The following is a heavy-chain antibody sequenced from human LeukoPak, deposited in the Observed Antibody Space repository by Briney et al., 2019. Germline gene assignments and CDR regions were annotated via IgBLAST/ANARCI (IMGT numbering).Heavy chain of an antibody. CDR1: GFTVITND. V-gene: IGHV3-53*01. CDR3: ARGVEPLAANTLAY. Sequence: GGSLRLSCAASGFTVITNDMTWVRQAPGKGLEWGSVLYSDGNTKYADSVQGRFTISRDHYKNTLYHEMNSLSPDDTAVYYCARGVEPLAANTLAYWGQGTLVTVSS. D-gene: IGHD1-14*01. J-gene: IGHJ4*02. CDR2: LYSDGNT.